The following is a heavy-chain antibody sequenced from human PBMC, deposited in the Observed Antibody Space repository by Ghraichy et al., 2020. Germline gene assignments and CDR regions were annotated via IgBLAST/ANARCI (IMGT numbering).Heavy chain of an antibody. Sequence: SETLSLTCTVSGGSISSSSYYWGWIRQPPGKGLEWIGSIYYSGSTYYNPSLKSRVTISVDTSKNQFSLKLSSVTAADTAVYYCARHTRDYGDYGIDYWGQGTLVTVSS. CDR1: GGSISSSSYY. CDR3: ARHTRDYGDYGIDY. J-gene: IGHJ4*02. V-gene: IGHV4-39*01. D-gene: IGHD4-17*01. CDR2: IYYSGST.